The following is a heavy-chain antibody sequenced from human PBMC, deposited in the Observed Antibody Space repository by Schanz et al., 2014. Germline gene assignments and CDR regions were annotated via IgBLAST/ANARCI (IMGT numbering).Heavy chain of an antibody. V-gene: IGHV3-23*04. J-gene: IGHJ2*01. CDR2: ISDSGDTA. Sequence: EVQLVESGGGLVKPGGSLRLSCAASGITFSSHSFNWVRQAPGKGLEWVSLISDSGDTAYYADSVKGRFTISRDNSKSTLYLQMSSLRAEDTAIYYCAKDAPYPFDLWGRGTLITVAS. CDR1: GITFSSHS. CDR3: AKDAPYPFDL.